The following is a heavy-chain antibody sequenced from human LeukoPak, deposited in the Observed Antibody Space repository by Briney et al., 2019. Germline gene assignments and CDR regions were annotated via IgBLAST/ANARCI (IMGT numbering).Heavy chain of an antibody. CDR3: ARGTLEWLFTV. CDR1: GGPISSYY. V-gene: IGHV4-4*07. J-gene: IGHJ4*02. Sequence: SETLSLTCTVSGGPISSYYWSWIRQPAGKGLEWIGRIYSSGSTNYNPSLKSRVTMSVDTSKNQFSLKLSSITAADTAVYYCARGTLEWLFTVWGQGTLVTVSS. CDR2: IYSSGST. D-gene: IGHD3-3*01.